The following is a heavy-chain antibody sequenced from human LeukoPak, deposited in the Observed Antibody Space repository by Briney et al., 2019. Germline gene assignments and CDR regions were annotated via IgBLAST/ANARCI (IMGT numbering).Heavy chain of an antibody. Sequence: GASVKVSCKASGYTFTGYYMHWVRQAPGQGLEWMGWISAYNGNTNYAQKFQGRVTMTTDTSTSTAYMDLRSLRSDDTAVYYCARASGSNYEYFQYWGQGTLVTVSS. CDR2: ISAYNGNT. D-gene: IGHD1-26*01. V-gene: IGHV1-18*04. CDR3: ARASGSNYEYFQY. CDR1: GYTFTGYY. J-gene: IGHJ1*01.